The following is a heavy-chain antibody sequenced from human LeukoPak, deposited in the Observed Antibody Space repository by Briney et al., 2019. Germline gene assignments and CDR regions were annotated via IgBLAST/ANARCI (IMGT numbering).Heavy chain of an antibody. D-gene: IGHD3-22*01. CDR2: IWYDGSDE. Sequence: PGGSLRLSCAASGFTFSSYAMHWVRQAPGKGLEWVSIIWYDGSDEYYADSVKGRFTISRDNSKNTLYLQMNSLRAEDTAVYYCARDGGYHSSGPFDYWGQGTLVTVSS. V-gene: IGHV3-33*08. J-gene: IGHJ4*02. CDR3: ARDGGYHSSGPFDY. CDR1: GFTFSSYA.